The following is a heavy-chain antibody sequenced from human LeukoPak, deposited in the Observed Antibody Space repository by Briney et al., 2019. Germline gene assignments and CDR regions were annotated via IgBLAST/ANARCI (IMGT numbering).Heavy chain of an antibody. CDR3: AKDRGWNTFDY. V-gene: IGHV3-7*01. J-gene: IGHJ4*02. CDR2: IKEDGGVK. Sequence: GGSLRLSCAASGFTFGVSWMSWVRQAPGKGPEWVGNIKEDGGVKNYVDSVKGRLTISRDNAKSSLFLQMNNLRVEDTAVYYCAKDRGWNTFDYWGQGTLVTVSS. D-gene: IGHD1/OR15-1a*01. CDR1: GFTFGVSW.